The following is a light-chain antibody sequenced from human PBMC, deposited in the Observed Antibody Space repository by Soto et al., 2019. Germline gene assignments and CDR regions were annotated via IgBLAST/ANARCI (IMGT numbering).Light chain of an antibody. CDR3: CSYRSDITRFYV. CDR1: HNDVGHENF. Sequence: QSVLAQPASVSGSPGQSITISCTGTHNDVGHENFVSWYQQHPDKVPKLIIYDVTRRASGVSSRFSASKSGNTAYLAISGLQADDEADYYCCSYRSDITRFYVFGTGTKVTVL. V-gene: IGLV2-14*03. J-gene: IGLJ1*01. CDR2: DVT.